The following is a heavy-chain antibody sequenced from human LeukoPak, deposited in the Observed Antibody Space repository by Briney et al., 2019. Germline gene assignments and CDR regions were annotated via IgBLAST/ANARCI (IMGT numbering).Heavy chain of an antibody. CDR3: AGLVGRYSSGLYYYYFDY. V-gene: IGHV4-4*02. CDR1: GDSINSLDL. D-gene: IGHD3-22*01. CDR2: MYLSGTT. J-gene: IGHJ4*02. Sequence: PSGTLSLTCTVSGDSINSLDLWSWVRQPPGKGLEWIGEMYLSGTTHSNPSVKSRVTISIDKSKNQFFLNLSSVTAADTAVYYCAGLVGRYSSGLYYYYFDYWGQGTLVAVSS.